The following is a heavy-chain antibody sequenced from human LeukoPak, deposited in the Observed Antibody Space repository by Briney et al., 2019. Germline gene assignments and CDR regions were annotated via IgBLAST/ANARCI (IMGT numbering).Heavy chain of an antibody. Sequence: PGGSLRLSCVASGFTFGDYAMSWVRQAPGKGLEWVAAISGSGRKTYYKESVKGRFTISRDNPKRMLFLQMDSLRADDTAVYHCARERESSGYFDSWGQGILVTVS. J-gene: IGHJ5*01. V-gene: IGHV3-23*01. CDR2: ISGSGRKT. CDR1: GFTFGDYA. CDR3: ARERESSGYFDS. D-gene: IGHD3-3*01.